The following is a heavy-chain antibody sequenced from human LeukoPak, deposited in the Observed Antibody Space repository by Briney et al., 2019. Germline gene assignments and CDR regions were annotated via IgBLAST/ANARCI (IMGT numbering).Heavy chain of an antibody. CDR2: IRDDGTNK. J-gene: IGHJ4*02. CDR1: GFTFSSYG. V-gene: IGHV3-30*02. CDR3: AKSCSGGSCYPDY. D-gene: IGHD2-15*01. Sequence: GGSLRLSCAASGFTFSSYGLHWVRQAPGKGLEWAAFIRDDGTNKNFADSVKGRFTISRDNSKNTLYLQMNSLRPEDTAVYYCAKSCSGGSCYPDYWGQGTLVTVSS.